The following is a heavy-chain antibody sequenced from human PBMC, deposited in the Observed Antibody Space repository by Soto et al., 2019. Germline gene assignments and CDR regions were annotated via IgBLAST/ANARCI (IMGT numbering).Heavy chain of an antibody. V-gene: IGHV1-69*01. CDR1: GGTFSSYA. J-gene: IGHJ5*02. CDR3: ASNRIAASPVFGEMGNWFDP. CDR2: IIPIFGTA. D-gene: IGHD6-25*01. Sequence: QVQLVQSGAEVKKPGSSVKVSCKASGGTFSSYAISWVRQAPGQGLEWMGGIIPIFGTANYAQKFQGRVTITADESTSTAYMELSSLRSEDAAVYYCASNRIAASPVFGEMGNWFDPWGQGTLVTVSS.